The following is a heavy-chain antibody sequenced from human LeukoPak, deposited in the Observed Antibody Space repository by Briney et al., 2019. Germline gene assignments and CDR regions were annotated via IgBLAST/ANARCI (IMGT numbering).Heavy chain of an antibody. D-gene: IGHD1-14*01. CDR2: MNSNNGHT. V-gene: IGHV1-8*01. J-gene: IGHJ3*02. Sequence: WASVKVSCTASGYTFTSYDINWVRQAAGQGLEWMGWMNSNNGHTGYAQKFLGRVTMTRSTSMSTAYMELSSLRSEDTAVYYCARARLTGGSFDIWGQGTMVTVSS. CDR3: ARARLTGGSFDI. CDR1: GYTFTSYD.